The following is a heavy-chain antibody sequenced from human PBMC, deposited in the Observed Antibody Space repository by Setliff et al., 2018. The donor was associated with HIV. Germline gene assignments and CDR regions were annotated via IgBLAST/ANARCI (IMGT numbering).Heavy chain of an antibody. J-gene: IGHJ5*02. Sequence: RLSCAASGFIFGNFGLHWVRQAPGEGLEWVTFIRDDGSEKFYADSVRGRFTISRDNSKNKLYLQMNSLRIEDTAIYYCVKGDNVWTGYSTYFEFDPWGQGTLVTVSS. CDR2: IRDDGSEK. CDR1: GFIFGNFG. CDR3: VKGDNVWTGYSTYFEFDP. D-gene: IGHD3-3*01. V-gene: IGHV3-30*02.